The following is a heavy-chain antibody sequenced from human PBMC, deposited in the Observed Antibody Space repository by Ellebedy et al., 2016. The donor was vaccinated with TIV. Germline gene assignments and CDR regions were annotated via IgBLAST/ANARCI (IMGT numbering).Heavy chain of an antibody. V-gene: IGHV4-59*01. CDR2: ISSSGST. D-gene: IGHD3-22*01. CDR1: GDSPSTYY. CDR3: AREPHSSGRYYFYYGMDV. Sequence: MPSETLSLTCTVSGDSPSTYYWSWIRQPPGKGLEWIGYISSSGSTNYNPSLKSRVTMSVDPSRNQFSLKFRSVTAADTAVYFCAREPHSSGRYYFYYGMDVWGHGTTVIVSS. J-gene: IGHJ6*02.